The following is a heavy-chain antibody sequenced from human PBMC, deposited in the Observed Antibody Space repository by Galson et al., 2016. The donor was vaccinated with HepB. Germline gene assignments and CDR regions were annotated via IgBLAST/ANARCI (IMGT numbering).Heavy chain of an antibody. CDR1: GFTFSSFW. CDR3: ASDRRYSSWSF. V-gene: IGHV3-7*03. CDR2: INQDGSDK. Sequence: SLRLSCAASGFTFSSFWMSWVRQTPGKGLEWVATINQDGSDKYYVDSVKGRFTISRDNAKNSLYLQMNSLRAADTAVYYCASDRRYSSWSFWGQGTLVTVSS. D-gene: IGHD6-13*01. J-gene: IGHJ4*02.